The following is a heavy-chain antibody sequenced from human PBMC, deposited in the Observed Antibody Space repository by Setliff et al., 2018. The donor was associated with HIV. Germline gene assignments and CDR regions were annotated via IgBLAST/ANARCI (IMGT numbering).Heavy chain of an antibody. J-gene: IGHJ6*03. CDR1: GGSISSGGYY. Sequence: PSETLSLTCTVSGGSISSGGYYWSWIRQHPGKGLEWIGYIYYSGGTYYNPSLKSRGTISVGTSKNQFSLKLSSVTAADTAVYYCARVPTNPDFYYYYMDVWGKGTTVTVSS. V-gene: IGHV4-31*03. CDR3: ARVPTNPDFYYYYMDV. CDR2: IYYSGGT.